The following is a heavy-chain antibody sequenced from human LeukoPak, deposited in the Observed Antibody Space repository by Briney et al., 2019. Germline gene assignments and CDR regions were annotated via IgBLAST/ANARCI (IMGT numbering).Heavy chain of an antibody. D-gene: IGHD5-18*01. J-gene: IGHJ6*03. Sequence: SVKVSCKASGGTFSSYAISWVRQAPGQGLEWMGRIIPIFGTANYAQKFQGRVTITTDESTSTAYMVLSSLRSEDTAVYYCARDTAMVRSRYMDVWGKGTTVTVSS. CDR2: IIPIFGTA. V-gene: IGHV1-69*05. CDR3: ARDTAMVRSRYMDV. CDR1: GGTFSSYA.